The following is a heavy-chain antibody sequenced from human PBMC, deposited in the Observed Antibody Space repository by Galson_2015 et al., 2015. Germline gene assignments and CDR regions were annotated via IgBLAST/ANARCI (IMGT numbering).Heavy chain of an antibody. Sequence: SVKVSCKASGYTFTSYGISWVRQAPGQGLEWMGWISAYNGNTNYAQKLQGRVTMTTDTSTSTAYMELRSLRSDDTAVYYCARDYDFWSGYSSNYYYYGMDVWGQGTTVTVSS. V-gene: IGHV1-18*01. CDR2: ISAYNGNT. J-gene: IGHJ6*02. D-gene: IGHD3-3*01. CDR1: GYTFTSYG. CDR3: ARDYDFWSGYSSNYYYYGMDV.